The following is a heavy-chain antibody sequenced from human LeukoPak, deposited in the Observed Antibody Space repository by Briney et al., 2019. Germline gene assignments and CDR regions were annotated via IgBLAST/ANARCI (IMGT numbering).Heavy chain of an antibody. CDR1: GFVFSSLD. CDR2: ISESSVYI. D-gene: IGHD3-22*01. J-gene: IGHJ4*02. Sequence: GGSLRLSCAASGFVFSSLDMGWVRHAPGEGLGWVSSISESSVYINYADSVKGRFTISRDNAKYSLYLQMTSLRAEDTAVYYCARSYYDSSGYPHSDLDYWGQGTLVTVSS. V-gene: IGHV3-21*01. CDR3: ARSYYDSSGYPHSDLDY.